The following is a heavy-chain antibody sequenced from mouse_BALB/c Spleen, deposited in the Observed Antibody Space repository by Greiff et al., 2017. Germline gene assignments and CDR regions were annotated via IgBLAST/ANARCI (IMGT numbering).Heavy chain of an antibody. V-gene: IGHV14-3*02. CDR3: ARYESWFAY. CDR1: GFNIKDTY. CDR2: IDPANGNT. J-gene: IGHJ3*01. Sequence: EVKLVESGAELVKPGASVKLSCTASGFNIKDTYMHWVKQRPEQGLEWIGRIDPANGNTKYDPKFQGKATITADTSSNTAYLQLSSLTSEDTAVYYCARYESWFAYWGQGTLVTVSA. D-gene: IGHD2-3*01.